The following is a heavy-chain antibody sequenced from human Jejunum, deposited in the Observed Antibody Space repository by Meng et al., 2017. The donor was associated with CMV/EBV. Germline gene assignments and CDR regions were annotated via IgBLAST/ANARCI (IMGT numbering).Heavy chain of an antibody. V-gene: IGHV3-23*01. CDR1: GSTVRGDA. D-gene: IGHD1-26*01. CDR3: ARGATGGSYRFDF. Sequence: ASGSTVRGDAMAWVRQATGKGVGGVSGIGGGGGSKYYADSGKGRSTISRDNSKNTLYLKMNSLRVEDTAVYYCARGATGGSYRFDFWGHGTLVTVSS. J-gene: IGHJ4*01. CDR2: IGGGGGSK.